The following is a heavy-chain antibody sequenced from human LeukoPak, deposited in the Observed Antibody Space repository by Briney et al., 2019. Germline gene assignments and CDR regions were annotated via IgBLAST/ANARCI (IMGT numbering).Heavy chain of an antibody. Sequence: GGSLRLSCAASGFTFSSYAMSWVRQAPGKGLEWRSLIFAGGSAYYADSVKGRFTISRDRSKNTLFLQMNSLRAEDTAVYYCAKANSYDSYYFDYWGQGALVIVSS. D-gene: IGHD3-16*01. V-gene: IGHV3-23*01. CDR3: AKANSYDSYYFDY. J-gene: IGHJ4*02. CDR2: IFAGGSA. CDR1: GFTFSSYA.